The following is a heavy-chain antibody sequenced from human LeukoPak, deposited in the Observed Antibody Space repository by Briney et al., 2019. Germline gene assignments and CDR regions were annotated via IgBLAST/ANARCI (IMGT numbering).Heavy chain of an antibody. CDR2: ISSSSSTI. V-gene: IGHV3-48*01. CDR1: GFTFSSYS. CDR3: ARDPWDYGSGSYALPDDY. J-gene: IGHJ4*02. D-gene: IGHD3-10*01. Sequence: GGSLRLSCAASGFTFSSYSMNWVRQAPGKGLEWVSYISSSSSTIYYADSVKGRFTISRDNAKNSLYLQMNSLRAEDTAVYYCARDPWDYGSGSYALPDDYWGQGTLVTVSS.